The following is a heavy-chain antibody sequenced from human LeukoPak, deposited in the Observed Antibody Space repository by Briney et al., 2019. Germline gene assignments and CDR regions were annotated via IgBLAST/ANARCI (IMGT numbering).Heavy chain of an antibody. Sequence: SVKVSCKASGGTFSSYAISWVRQAPGQGLEWMGGIIPIFGTANYAQKFQGRVTITADKSTSTAYMELSSLRSEDTAVYYCARERPDYYGSGSYFEYWGQGTLVTVSS. D-gene: IGHD3-10*01. CDR2: IIPIFGTA. V-gene: IGHV1-69*06. CDR3: ARERPDYYGSGSYFEY. J-gene: IGHJ4*02. CDR1: GGTFSSYA.